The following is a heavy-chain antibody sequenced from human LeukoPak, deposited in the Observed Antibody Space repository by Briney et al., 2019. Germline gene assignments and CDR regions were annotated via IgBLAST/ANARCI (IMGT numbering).Heavy chain of an antibody. CDR1: GDSLNSHY. CDR2: ILGSGSN. J-gene: IGHJ4*02. D-gene: IGHD6-13*01. CDR3: ASRPPGSTWYGVFDY. Sequence: KPSETLSLTCSVSGDSLNSHYCSWIRQPPGKTVEWIGYILGSGSNDYSHSLKSRVTMSLDTSRNQFSLKLSSVTAADTAVYYCASRPPGSTWYGVFDYWSQGTLVTVSS. V-gene: IGHV4-59*11.